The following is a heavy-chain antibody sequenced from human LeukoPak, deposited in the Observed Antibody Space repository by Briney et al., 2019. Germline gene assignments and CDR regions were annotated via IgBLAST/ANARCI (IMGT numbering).Heavy chain of an antibody. D-gene: IGHD3-3*01. V-gene: IGHV4-39*01. CDR2: IYYSGST. Sequence: PSETLSLTCTVSGGSISSSSYYWGWIRQPPGKGLEWIGSIYYSGSTYYNPSLKSRVTISVDTSKNQFSLKLSSVTAADTAVYYCAGTYYDFWSGYPVAYYFDYWGQGTLVTVSS. CDR3: AGTYYDFWSGYPVAYYFDY. J-gene: IGHJ4*02. CDR1: GGSISSSSYY.